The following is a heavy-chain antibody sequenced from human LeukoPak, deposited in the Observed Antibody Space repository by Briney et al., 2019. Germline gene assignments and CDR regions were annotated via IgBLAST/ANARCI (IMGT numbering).Heavy chain of an antibody. J-gene: IGHJ6*03. CDR1: GFTLSSYS. Sequence: PGGALRLSCAASGFTLSSYSTNWVRRAPGEGLGGVSSISSSSSYIYYADSVKGRFTISRDNAKNSLYLQMNSLRAEDTAVYYCARGGAYGDYYYMDVWGKGTTVTVSS. CDR2: ISSSSSYI. D-gene: IGHD4-17*01. CDR3: ARGGAYGDYYYMDV. V-gene: IGHV3-21*01.